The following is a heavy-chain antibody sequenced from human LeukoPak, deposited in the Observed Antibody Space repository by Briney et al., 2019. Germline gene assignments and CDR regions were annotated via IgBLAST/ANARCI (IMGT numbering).Heavy chain of an antibody. CDR3: ARGSSSWYPSDFDY. V-gene: IGHV3-23*01. CDR1: GFTFSSYA. Sequence: GGSLRLSCAASGFTFSSYAMSWVRQAPGKGLEWVSAISGSGGSTYYADSVKGRFTISRDNSKNTLYLQMNSLKADDTAVYYCARGSSSWYPSDFDYWGQGTLVTVSS. D-gene: IGHD6-13*01. J-gene: IGHJ4*02. CDR2: ISGSGGST.